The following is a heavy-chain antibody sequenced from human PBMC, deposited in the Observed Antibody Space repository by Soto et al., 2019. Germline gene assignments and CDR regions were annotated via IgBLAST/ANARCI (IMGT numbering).Heavy chain of an antibody. CDR3: ARDGLGYCSGGSCLGFDP. D-gene: IGHD2-15*01. CDR2: IYHSGST. Sequence: SDTLSLTCAVSSGSISSSNWWSWVRQPPGKGLEWIGEIYHSGSTNYNPSLKSRVTISVDKSKNQFSLKLSSVTAADTAVYYCARDGLGYCSGGSCLGFDPWGQGTLVTVSS. V-gene: IGHV4-4*02. CDR1: SGSISSSNW. J-gene: IGHJ5*02.